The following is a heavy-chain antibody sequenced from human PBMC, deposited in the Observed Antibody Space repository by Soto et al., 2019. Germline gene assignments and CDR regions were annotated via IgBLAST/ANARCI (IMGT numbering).Heavy chain of an antibody. V-gene: IGHV3-48*03. D-gene: IGHD2-15*01. J-gene: IGHJ5*02. Sequence: GGSLRLSCAASGFTFSSYEMNWVRQAPGKGLEWVSYISSSGSTIYYADSVEGRFTISRDNAKNSLYLQMNSLRAEDTAVYYCARGAHRYCSGGSCYYWSDPWGQGTLVTVSS. CDR2: ISSSGSTI. CDR1: GFTFSSYE. CDR3: ARGAHRYCSGGSCYYWSDP.